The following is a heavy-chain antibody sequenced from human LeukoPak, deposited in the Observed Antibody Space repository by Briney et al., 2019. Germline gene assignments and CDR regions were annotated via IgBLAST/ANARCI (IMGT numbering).Heavy chain of an antibody. CDR2: MNPNSGNT. Sequence: GASVKVSCKASGYTFTSYDINWARQATGQGLEWMGWMNPNSGNTGYAQKFQGRVTITRNTSISTAYMELSSLRSEDTAVYYCARTTIFGVATTYDAFDIWGQGTMVTVSS. CDR3: ARTTIFGVATTYDAFDI. V-gene: IGHV1-8*03. D-gene: IGHD3-3*01. CDR1: GYTFTSYD. J-gene: IGHJ3*02.